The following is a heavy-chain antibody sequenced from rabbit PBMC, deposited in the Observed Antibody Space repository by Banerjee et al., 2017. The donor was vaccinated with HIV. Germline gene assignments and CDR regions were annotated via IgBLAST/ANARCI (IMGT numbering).Heavy chain of an antibody. CDR2: IYTSSGST. D-gene: IGHD4-1*01. CDR3: ARDLAGVIGWNFNL. Sequence: QEQLEESGGDLVKPGGTLTLTCKASGIDFNSYYYICWVRQAPGKGLELLACIYTSSGSTWYASWVNGRFTISRSTSLNTVDLQMTSLTVADTATYFCARDLAGVIGWNFNLWGPGTLVTVS. CDR1: GIDFNSYYY. J-gene: IGHJ4*01. V-gene: IGHV1S43*01.